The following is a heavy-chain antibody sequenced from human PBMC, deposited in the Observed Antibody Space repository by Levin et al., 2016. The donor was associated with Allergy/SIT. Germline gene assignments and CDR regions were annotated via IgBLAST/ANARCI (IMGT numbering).Heavy chain of an antibody. J-gene: IGHJ4*02. V-gene: IGHV5-10-1*01. CDR1: GYSFTSYW. D-gene: IGHD6-6*01. CDR3: ATKSEYSSSLGDY. CDR2: IDPSDSYT. Sequence: GSLRLSCKGSGYSFTSYWISWVRQMPGKGLEWMGRIDPSDSYTNYSPSFQGHVTISADKSISTAYLQWSSLKASDTAMYYCATKSEYSSSLGDYWGQGTLVTVSS.